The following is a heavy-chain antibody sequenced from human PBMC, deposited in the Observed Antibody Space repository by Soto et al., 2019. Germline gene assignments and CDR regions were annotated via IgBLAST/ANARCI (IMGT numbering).Heavy chain of an antibody. CDR2: IIPYDNTH. CDR3: ASGASRWYPYFFDS. CDR1: EGTFNSYA. V-gene: IGHV1-69*01. J-gene: IGHJ4*02. D-gene: IGHD6-13*01. Sequence: QAQVVQSGAEVRKPGSSVKLSCKASEGTFNSYAIAWVRQAPGQGLEWMGGIIPYDNTHNYAQKFQDRVTITADASTSTVDMELSSLRSDDKAVCFCASGASRWYPYFFDSWAQGPLVTVSS.